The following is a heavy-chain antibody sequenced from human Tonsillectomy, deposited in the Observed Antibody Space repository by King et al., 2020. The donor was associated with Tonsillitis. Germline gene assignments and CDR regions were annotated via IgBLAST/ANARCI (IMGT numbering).Heavy chain of an antibody. CDR3: ARDRGYSSGWLDY. V-gene: IGHV4-59*01. CDR2: IYYRGST. J-gene: IGHJ4*02. D-gene: IGHD6-19*01. CDR1: GGSISSYY. Sequence: VQLQESGPGLVKPSETLSLTCTVSGGSISSYYWSWIRQPPGKGLEWIGYIYYRGSTKYNPSLKSRVTISFDTSKNQFSLMLSSVTAADTAVYYCARDRGYSSGWLDYWGQGTLVTVSS.